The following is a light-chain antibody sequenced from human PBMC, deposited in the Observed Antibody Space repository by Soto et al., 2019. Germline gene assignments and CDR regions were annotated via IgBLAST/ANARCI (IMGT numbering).Light chain of an antibody. J-gene: IGLJ1*01. Sequence: QSALAQPGSMSGSAGQSIAISCTGCSSDVGIYNYVSWYQQHPGKVPKLSIYEVSNRPSGVSNRFSGSKSGNTASLTISGLLAEDEADSYCSSYTPSSTPGFGTGTKFTVL. V-gene: IGLV2-14*01. CDR2: EVS. CDR1: SSDVGIYNY. CDR3: SSYTPSSTPG.